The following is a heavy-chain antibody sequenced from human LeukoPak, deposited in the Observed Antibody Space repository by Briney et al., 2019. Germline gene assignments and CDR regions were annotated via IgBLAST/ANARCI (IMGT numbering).Heavy chain of an antibody. CDR3: ITPLPYSAQ. Sequence: GGSLRLSCAASGFTFSNAYMNWVRQAPGKGLEWVGRIKPKTDGETAEYAAPVKGRFSISRDDSKNMLYLQMNSLKTEDTAVYYCITPLPYSAQGGQGTLVTVSS. D-gene: IGHD2-21*01. J-gene: IGHJ4*02. CDR1: GFTFSNAY. CDR2: IKPKTDGETA. V-gene: IGHV3-15*07.